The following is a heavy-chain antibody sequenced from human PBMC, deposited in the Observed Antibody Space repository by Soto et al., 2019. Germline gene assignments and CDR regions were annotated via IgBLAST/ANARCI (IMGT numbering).Heavy chain of an antibody. J-gene: IGHJ6*04. CDR1: GYTFTSYD. V-gene: IGHV1-8*01. CDR3: ALSSRSSGWYSYYYYGMDV. CDR2: MNPNSGNT. Sequence: AAVKVSCKASGYTFTSYDINWVRQATGQGLEWMGWMNPNSGNTGYAQKFQGRVTMTRNTSISTAYMELSSLRSEDTAVYYCALSSRSSGWYSYYYYGMDVWGKGTTATVS. D-gene: IGHD6-19*01.